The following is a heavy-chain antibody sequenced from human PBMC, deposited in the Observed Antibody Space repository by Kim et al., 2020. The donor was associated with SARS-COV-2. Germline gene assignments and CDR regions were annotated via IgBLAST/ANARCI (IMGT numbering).Heavy chain of an antibody. CDR2: IYYSGST. V-gene: IGHV4-59*12. CDR1: GGSISSYY. J-gene: IGHJ6*03. D-gene: IGHD3-16*01. Sequence: SETLSLTCTVSGGSISSYYWSWIRQPPGKGLEWIGYIYYSGSTNYNPSLKSRVTISVDTSKNQFSLKLSSVTAADTAVYYCARDSMFTSGYYDPFYYYMDVWGKGTTVTVSS. CDR3: ARDSMFTSGYYDPFYYYMDV.